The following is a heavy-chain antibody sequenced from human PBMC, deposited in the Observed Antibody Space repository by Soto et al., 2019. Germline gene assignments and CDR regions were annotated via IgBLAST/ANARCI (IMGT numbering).Heavy chain of an antibody. CDR1: GYTLTELS. Sequence: ASVKVSCKVSGYTLTELSMHWVRQAPGKGLEWMGGFDPEDGETIYAQKFQGSVTMTKDTSTNTAYMELSSLRSEDTAVYYCARDRGYASGWFDPWGQGTLVTVSS. V-gene: IGHV1-24*01. D-gene: IGHD3-10*01. CDR2: FDPEDGET. CDR3: ARDRGYASGWFDP. J-gene: IGHJ5*02.